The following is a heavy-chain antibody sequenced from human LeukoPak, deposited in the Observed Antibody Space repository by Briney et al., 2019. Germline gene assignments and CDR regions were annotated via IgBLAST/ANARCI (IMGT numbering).Heavy chain of an antibody. V-gene: IGHV3-33*01. J-gene: IGHJ4*02. CDR1: GFTFSSYG. D-gene: IGHD4-17*01. CDR3: ARSTTVTLQSFDY. Sequence: GRSLRLSCAASGFTFSSYGMHWVCQAPGKGLEWVAVIWYDGSNENYADSVKGRFTISRDNSKNTLYLQMNSLRVEDTAVYYCARSTTVTLQSFDYWGQGALVTASS. CDR2: IWYDGSNE.